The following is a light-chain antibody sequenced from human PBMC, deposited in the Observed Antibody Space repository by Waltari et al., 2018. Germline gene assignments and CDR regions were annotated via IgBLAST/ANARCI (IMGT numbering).Light chain of an antibody. CDR2: KAS. Sequence: DTPMTQSPSTLSAYVGDRVTITCRASQSISSWLAWYQQKPGKAPKLLIYKASSLESGVPSRFSGGGSGTEFTLTISSLQPDDFATYYCQEYNTYTWTFGQGTKVEI. CDR3: QEYNTYTWT. J-gene: IGKJ1*01. CDR1: QSISSW. V-gene: IGKV1-5*03.